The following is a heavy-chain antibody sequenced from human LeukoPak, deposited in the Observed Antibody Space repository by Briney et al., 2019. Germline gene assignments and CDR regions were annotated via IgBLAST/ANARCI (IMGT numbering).Heavy chain of an antibody. V-gene: IGHV4-31*03. CDR1: GGSISSSSYY. Sequence: KASETLSLTCTVSGGSISSSSYYWGWIRQPPGRGLEWIGYIYYSGSTYYNPSLKSRVTISVDTSKNQFSLKLSSVTAADTAVYYCARCITIFGVARYNWFDPWGQGTLVTASS. CDR2: IYYSGST. J-gene: IGHJ5*02. D-gene: IGHD3-3*01. CDR3: ARCITIFGVARYNWFDP.